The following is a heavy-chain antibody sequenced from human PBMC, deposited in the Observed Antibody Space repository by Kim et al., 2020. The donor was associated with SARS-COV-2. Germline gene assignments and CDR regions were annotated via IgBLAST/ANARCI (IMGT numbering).Heavy chain of an antibody. D-gene: IGHD2-2*01. V-gene: IGHV4-39*01. CDR1: GGSISSSSYY. Sequence: SETLSLTCTVSGGSISSSSYYWGWIRQPPGKGLEWIGSIYDSGSTYYNPSLKSRVTSSVDTSKNQFSLKLSSVTAADTAVYYCAREYCSSTSCYPPIYYHYYCCMDVWRRGTTVPVSS. J-gene: IGHJ6*02. CDR2: IYDSGST. CDR3: AREYCSSTSCYPPIYYHYYCCMDV.